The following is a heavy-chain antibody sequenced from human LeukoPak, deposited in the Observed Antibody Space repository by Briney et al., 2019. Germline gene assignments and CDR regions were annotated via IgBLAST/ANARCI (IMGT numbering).Heavy chain of an antibody. Sequence: SETLSLTCAVYGGSFSGYYWSWIRQPPGKGLEWIGEINHSGGTNYNPSLKSRVTISVDTSKNQFSLKLSSVTAADTAVYYCAEATGYSYGTGYWGQGTLVTVSS. CDR3: AEATGYSYGTGY. CDR2: INHSGGT. CDR1: GGSFSGYY. D-gene: IGHD5-18*01. V-gene: IGHV4-34*01. J-gene: IGHJ4*02.